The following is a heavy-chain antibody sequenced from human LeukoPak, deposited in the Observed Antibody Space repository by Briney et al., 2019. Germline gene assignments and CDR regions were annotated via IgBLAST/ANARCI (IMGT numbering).Heavy chain of an antibody. CDR1: GFTFSSYA. D-gene: IGHD1-14*01. CDR3: TLEYNNSGFDY. J-gene: IGHJ4*02. CDR2: ISGSGGST. Sequence: PGGSLRLSCAASGFTFSSYAMSWVRQAPGNGLEWVSAISGSGGSTYYADSVKGRFTISRDNSKNTVSLRMNSLRAEDTAVYFCTLEYNNSGFDYWGQGTLVTVSS. V-gene: IGHV3-23*01.